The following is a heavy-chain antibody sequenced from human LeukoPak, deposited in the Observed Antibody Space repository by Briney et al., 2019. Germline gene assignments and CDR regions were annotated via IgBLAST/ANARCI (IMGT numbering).Heavy chain of an antibody. Sequence: ASVKVSCKASGYTFTSYYMHWVRQAPGQGLEWMGIINPSGGSTSYAQKFQGRVTITADESTSTAYMELSSLRSEDTAVYYCASDLGIAARPGYFDYWGQGTLVTASS. J-gene: IGHJ4*02. CDR3: ASDLGIAARPGYFDY. CDR1: GYTFTSYY. CDR2: INPSGGST. V-gene: IGHV1-46*01. D-gene: IGHD6-6*01.